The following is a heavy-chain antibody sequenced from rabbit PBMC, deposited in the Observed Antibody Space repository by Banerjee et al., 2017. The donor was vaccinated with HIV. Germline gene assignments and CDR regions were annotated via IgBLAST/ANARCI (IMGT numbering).Heavy chain of an antibody. CDR3: ARYGYDGCAYAL. Sequence: QEQLVESGGGLVQPEGSLTLTCTASGFSFSSGYDMCWVRQAPGKGLEWIAYIWTSSGSTYYASWVNGRFTISRSTSLNTVDLKMTILTAADTATYFCARYGYDGCAYALWGPGTLVTVS. CDR2: IWTSSGST. V-gene: IGHV1S43*01. J-gene: IGHJ4*01. D-gene: IGHD6-1*01. CDR1: GFSFSSGYD.